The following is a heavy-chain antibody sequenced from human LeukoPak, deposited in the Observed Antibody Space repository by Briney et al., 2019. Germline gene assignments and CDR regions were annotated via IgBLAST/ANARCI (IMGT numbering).Heavy chain of an antibody. V-gene: IGHV3-21*01. Sequence: GGSLRLSCAASGFTFNNYNMNGFRKAPGEGREGGSSITSSSTYIYYADSVEARFNISRDNAKNSLYLQMDSLRPEDTAVYYCARVLPRGGGDVFDIWGQGAMVTVSS. CDR2: ITSSSTYI. CDR1: GFTFNNYN. CDR3: ARVLPRGGGDVFDI. J-gene: IGHJ3*02. D-gene: IGHD4-23*01.